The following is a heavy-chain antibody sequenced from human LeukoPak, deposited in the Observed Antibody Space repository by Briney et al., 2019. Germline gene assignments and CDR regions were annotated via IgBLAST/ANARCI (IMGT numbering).Heavy chain of an antibody. CDR1: GFTFSSYA. J-gene: IGHJ6*02. D-gene: IGHD2-21*01. Sequence: GRSLRLSCAASGFTFSSYAMHWVRQAPGKGLEWVAVISYDGSNKYYADSVKGRFTISRDNSKNTLYLQMNSLRAKDTAVYYCARESRDYYYGMDVWGQGTTVTVSS. CDR2: ISYDGSNK. V-gene: IGHV3-30*04. CDR3: ARESRDYYYGMDV.